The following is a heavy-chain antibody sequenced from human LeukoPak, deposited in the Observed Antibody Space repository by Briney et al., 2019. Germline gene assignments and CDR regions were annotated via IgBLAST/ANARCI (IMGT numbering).Heavy chain of an antibody. CDR2: IYYSGRT. Sequence: PSETLSLTCTVSGGSISSSSYYWGWIRQHPGKGLEWIGSIYYSGRTSYNPSLKSRVTISVDTSKNQFSLKLSSVTAADTAVYNCARHIEGHYFDYWGQGTLVTVSS. D-gene: IGHD3-16*02. V-gene: IGHV4-39*01. CDR3: ARHIEGHYFDY. J-gene: IGHJ4*02. CDR1: GGSISSSSYY.